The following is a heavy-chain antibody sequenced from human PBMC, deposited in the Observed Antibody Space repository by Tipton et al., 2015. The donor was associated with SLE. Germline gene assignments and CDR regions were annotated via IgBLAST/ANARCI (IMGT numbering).Heavy chain of an antibody. J-gene: IGHJ4*02. D-gene: IGHD6-6*01. Sequence: SLRLSCTVSGGSISSHFWSWIRQPPGKGLEWVSLITWDGGSTFYGDSVKGRFTVFRDNDKDSLYLQMNSLRPEDTAFYYCGKDMAPYRSSSLDYWGQGTLVTVSS. CDR1: GGSISSHF. CDR3: GKDMAPYRSSSLDY. V-gene: IGHV3-43D*03. CDR2: ITWDGGST.